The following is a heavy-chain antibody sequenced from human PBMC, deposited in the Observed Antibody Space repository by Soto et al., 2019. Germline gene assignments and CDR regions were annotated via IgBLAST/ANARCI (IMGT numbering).Heavy chain of an antibody. D-gene: IGHD2-2*01. J-gene: IGHJ5*02. CDR1: GGTLSIYA. CDR2: IIPIFGTA. V-gene: IGHV1-69*01. Sequence: QVQLVQSGAEVKKHGSSVKVSCKASGGTLSIYAISWVRQAPGQGVDWMGGIIPIFGTANYAQKFQGRVTITADESESTDYMELSRQRSEDTAVYYCASDPVYWSRTSCLKDNWCDPWGQGTLVTVSS. CDR3: ASDPVYWSRTSCLKDNWCDP.